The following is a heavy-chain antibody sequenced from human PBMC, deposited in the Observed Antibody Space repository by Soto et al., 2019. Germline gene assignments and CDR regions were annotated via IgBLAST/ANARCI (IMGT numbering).Heavy chain of an antibody. Sequence: GGELRVWCAASGFIFSSYAMSGGRQAPGKGLEWVSAISGSGGSTYYADSVKGRFTISRDNSKNTLYLQMNSLRAEDTAVYYCAKEKIRHSCCNWFAPWGQGT. CDR1: GFIFSSYA. CDR2: ISGSGGST. D-gene: IGHD2-2*01. V-gene: IGHV3-23*01. J-gene: IGHJ5*02. CDR3: AKEKIRHSCCNWFAP.